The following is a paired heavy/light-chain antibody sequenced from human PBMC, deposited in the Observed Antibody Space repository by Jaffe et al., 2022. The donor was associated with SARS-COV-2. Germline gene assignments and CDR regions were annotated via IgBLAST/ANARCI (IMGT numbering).Light chain of an antibody. CDR1: NIGNKT. J-gene: IGLJ2*01. V-gene: IGLV3-21*04. CDR3: QVWDTNDDRQVV. CDR2: YDS. Sequence: SFVLTQPPSLSVAPGETARITCGGNNIGNKTVHWYQQKPGQAPMVVISYDSDRPSGIPERLSGSNSGNTATLTISRVEAGDEADYYCQVWDTNDDRQVVFGGGTKLTVL.
Heavy chain of an antibody. J-gene: IGHJ5*02. CDR1: GDTFSSYA. D-gene: IGHD3-10*01. Sequence: QVQLVQSGAEVRKPGSSVKVSCKASGDTFSSYAINWLRQAPGQGPEWMGGIIPMFGTTDYAQKFQGRVTITADESTSTGYMELNGLTSADTAVYYCARAGRPWLIQYNWFDPWGQGTLVTVSS. CDR3: ARAGRPWLIQYNWFDP. V-gene: IGHV1-69*01. CDR2: IIPMFGTT.